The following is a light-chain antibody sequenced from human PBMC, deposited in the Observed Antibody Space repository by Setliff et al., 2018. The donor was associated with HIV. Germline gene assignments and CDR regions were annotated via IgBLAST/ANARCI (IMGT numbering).Light chain of an antibody. CDR1: TSDVGGYSY. CDR3: SSFTTTTTLV. J-gene: IGLJ1*01. V-gene: IGLV2-14*01. CDR2: EDS. Sequence: QSVLAHPASGSGSPGQSITISCPGTTSDVGGYSYVPCYQQQPVKAHKPMFSEDSNRPSGVSNRCSGSKSDNTASLPIAGHQAEDEADYFCSSFTTTTTLVFGTGTKVTVL.